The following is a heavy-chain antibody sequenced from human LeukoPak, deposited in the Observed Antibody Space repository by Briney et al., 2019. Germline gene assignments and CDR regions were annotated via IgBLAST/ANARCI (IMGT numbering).Heavy chain of an antibody. V-gene: IGHV3-9*01. CDR1: GFTLDDYD. CDR2: IRWNSGSI. Sequence: GRSLGLSCAASGFTLDDYDMHCVRRAPGKGVEWVSGIRWNSGSIGYAVSVKGRVTISRDNAKNSLYLQMNSLRAEDTALSYCETGLGLDSSGYSCESWGQGTLVTVSS. J-gene: IGHJ5*02. D-gene: IGHD3-22*01. CDR3: ETGLGLDSSGYSCES.